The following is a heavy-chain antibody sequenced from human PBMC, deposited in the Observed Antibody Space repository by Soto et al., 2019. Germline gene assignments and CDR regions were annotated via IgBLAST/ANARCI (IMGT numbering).Heavy chain of an antibody. V-gene: IGHV4-31*03. Sequence: SETLSLTCTFSGGAIISGGYYWSWIRQHPGKGLEWIGYIYYSGSTYYNPSLKSRVTISVDTSKNQFSLKLSSVTAADTAVYYCARDGAGSGYDAFDIWGQGTMVTVSS. CDR3: ARDGAGSGYDAFDI. J-gene: IGHJ3*02. D-gene: IGHD3-10*01. CDR1: GGAIISGGYY. CDR2: IYYSGST.